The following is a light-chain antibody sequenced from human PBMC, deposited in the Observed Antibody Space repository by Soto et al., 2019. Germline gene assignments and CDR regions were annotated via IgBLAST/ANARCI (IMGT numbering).Light chain of an antibody. CDR1: SSDVGGYNY. CDR3: SSYTSSSTFSYV. Sequence: QSALTQPASVSGSPGQSITISCTGTSSDVGGYNYVSWYQQHPGKAPKLMIYEVSNRPSGVSNRFSGSKSGNTASLTISGLQAEDEADYYCSSYTSSSTFSYVFGTGTQLTVL. V-gene: IGLV2-14*01. CDR2: EVS. J-gene: IGLJ1*01.